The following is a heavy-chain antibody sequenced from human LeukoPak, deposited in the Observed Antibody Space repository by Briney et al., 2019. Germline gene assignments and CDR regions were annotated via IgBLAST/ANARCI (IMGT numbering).Heavy chain of an antibody. CDR3: ATLCCGSYYMDV. CDR1: GGTFSSYS. Sequence: SVKVSCKDSGGTFSSYSINWVRQAPRQGLGWMGGIIPISGTTNYAQKFQGRVTITADKSTSTAYMELSSLRSEDTAVYYCATLCCGSYYMDVWGKGTTVTVSS. D-gene: IGHD2-15*01. V-gene: IGHV1-69*06. J-gene: IGHJ6*03. CDR2: IIPISGTT.